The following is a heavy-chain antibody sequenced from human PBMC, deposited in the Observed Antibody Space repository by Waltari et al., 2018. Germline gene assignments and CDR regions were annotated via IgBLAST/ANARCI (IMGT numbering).Heavy chain of an antibody. J-gene: IGHJ6*02. D-gene: IGHD5-18*01. CDR2: IYTTGDT. CDR3: ARYTGYGMDV. V-gene: IGHV3-13*01. CDR1: GFAFSRYD. Sequence: EMQLVESGGGLVQPGGSLRLSCAASGFAFSRYDMYWVRQAAGKGLECGSGIYTTGDTYYPGAVKGRFTISRENAKNSLDLQMNNLRPGDTGVYYCARYTGYGMDVWGQGTTVTVSS.